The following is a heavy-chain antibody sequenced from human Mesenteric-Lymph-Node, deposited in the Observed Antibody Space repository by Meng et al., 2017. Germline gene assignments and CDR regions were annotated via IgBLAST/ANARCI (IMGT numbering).Heavy chain of an antibody. CDR1: GFTFTNYA. J-gene: IGHJ4*02. D-gene: IGHD2-8*01. CDR2: VSVRGTNT. Sequence: GESLKISCVVSGFTFTNYAMTWVRRAPGKGLEWVSAVSVRGTNTFYAVSVKGRFTNSRDNSKNTLYLQMNSLRADDTAVYYCARGTSQFYYWGQGTLVTVSS. V-gene: IGHV3-23*01. CDR3: ARGTSQFYY.